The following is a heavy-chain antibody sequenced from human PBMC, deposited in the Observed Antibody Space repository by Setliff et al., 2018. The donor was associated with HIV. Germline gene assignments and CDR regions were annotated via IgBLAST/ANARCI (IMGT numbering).Heavy chain of an antibody. CDR3: ARVASWGGRGYLDI. D-gene: IGHD3-16*01. CDR2: SNQSGST. CDR1: GGSFGGVY. Sequence: SETLSLTCGVSGGSFGGVYWTWIRQSPQKGLEWIGESNQSGSTSYNPSLKSRATISVDTSETKVSLNLTSVTAADTAVYYCARVASWGGRGYLDIWGQGSLVTVSS. J-gene: IGHJ4*02. V-gene: IGHV4-34*01.